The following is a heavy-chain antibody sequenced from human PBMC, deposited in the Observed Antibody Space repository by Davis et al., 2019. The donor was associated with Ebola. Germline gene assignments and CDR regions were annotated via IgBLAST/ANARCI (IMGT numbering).Heavy chain of an antibody. CDR2: IKQDGSEK. Sequence: PGGSLRLSCAASGFTFSSYWMSWVRQAPGKGLEWVANIKQDGSEKYYVDSVKGRFTISRDNAKNSLYLQMNSLRAEDTAVYYCARDEVRYFDWLLVLHWYFDLWGRGTLVTVSS. CDR3: ARDEVRYFDWLLVLHWYFDL. V-gene: IGHV3-7*03. D-gene: IGHD3-9*01. J-gene: IGHJ2*01. CDR1: GFTFSSYW.